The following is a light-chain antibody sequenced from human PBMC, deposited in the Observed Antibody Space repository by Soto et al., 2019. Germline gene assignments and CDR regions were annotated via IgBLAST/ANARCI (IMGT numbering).Light chain of an antibody. CDR2: TAS. CDR3: QQYNNWPLT. J-gene: IGKJ5*01. CDR1: QSISSH. V-gene: IGKV1-39*01. Sequence: DIRMTQSPSSLSASVGDTVTITCRASQSISSHLNWYQQKPGKAPNLLMYTASNLQSGVPSRFSGSGSGTEFTLSISSLQSEDFAVYYCQQYNNWPLTFGQGTRLENK.